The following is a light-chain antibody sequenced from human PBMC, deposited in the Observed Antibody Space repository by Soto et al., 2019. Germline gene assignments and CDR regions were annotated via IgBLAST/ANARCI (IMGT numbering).Light chain of an antibody. Sequence: EIVMTQSPATLSVSPGERASLSCRASQSVSNNLAWYQQKPGQAPRLLMYGASTRATGIPARFSGSGSGTEFTLTITSLQPEDFAVYYCQQYNYLITFGQGTDWRL. CDR2: GAS. CDR3: QQYNYLIT. CDR1: QSVSNN. V-gene: IGKV3-15*01. J-gene: IGKJ5*01.